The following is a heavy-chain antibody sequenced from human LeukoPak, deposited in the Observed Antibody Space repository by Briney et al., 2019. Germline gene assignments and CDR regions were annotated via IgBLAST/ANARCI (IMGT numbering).Heavy chain of an antibody. CDR1: GFSFSSYW. V-gene: IGHV3-7*01. CDR2: LKQDGSEK. Sequence: PGGSLRLSCEASGFSFSSYWMSWVRQAPGKGLEGGANLKQDGSEKYYVDSVKGRFTISRDNAKSSLYLQMNSLRAEDTAVYYCARGWVKYDFWGQGTLVTVSS. D-gene: IGHD2-21*01. J-gene: IGHJ4*02. CDR3: ARGWVKYDF.